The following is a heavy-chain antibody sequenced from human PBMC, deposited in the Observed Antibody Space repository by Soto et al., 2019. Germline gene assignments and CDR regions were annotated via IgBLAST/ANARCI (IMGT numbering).Heavy chain of an antibody. Sequence: QVQLVQSGAEVKKPGASVKVSCKASGYTFSSFYMHWVRQAPGQGLEWMGIINPSGGSISYAQKFQGRVTMTRDTSTSTVYMELSSLRSEDTAVYYCTGGYSSDYWGQGTLVTVSS. CDR3: TGGYSSDY. CDR2: INPSGGSI. V-gene: IGHV1-46*01. CDR1: GYTFSSFY. J-gene: IGHJ4*02. D-gene: IGHD6-13*01.